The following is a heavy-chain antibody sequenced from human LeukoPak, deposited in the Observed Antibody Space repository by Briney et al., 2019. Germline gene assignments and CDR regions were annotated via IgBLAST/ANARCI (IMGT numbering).Heavy chain of an antibody. CDR3: ARGSGWYEGYFQH. D-gene: IGHD6-19*01. Sequence: GGSLRLSCAASGFTFSSYGMHWVRQAPGKGLEWVAVIWYDGSNKYYADSVKGRFTISRDNSKNTLYLQMNSLRAEDTAVYYCARGSGWYEGYFQHWGQGTLVTVSS. J-gene: IGHJ1*01. V-gene: IGHV3-33*01. CDR1: GFTFSSYG. CDR2: IWYDGSNK.